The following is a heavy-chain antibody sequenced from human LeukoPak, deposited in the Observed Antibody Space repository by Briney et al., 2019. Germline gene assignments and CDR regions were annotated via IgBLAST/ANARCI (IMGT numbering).Heavy chain of an antibody. V-gene: IGHV3-7*01. CDR1: GFTFSSYE. J-gene: IGHJ4*02. CDR2: IKQDGSET. D-gene: IGHD6-19*01. CDR3: AGDRGWLIAS. Sequence: GGSLRLSCAASGFTFSSYEMIWVRQAPGKGLEWVAIIKQDGSETYYVDSVKGRFTISRDNAKNSVYLQMNSLRAEDTAVYYCAGDRGWLIASWGQGTLVTVSS.